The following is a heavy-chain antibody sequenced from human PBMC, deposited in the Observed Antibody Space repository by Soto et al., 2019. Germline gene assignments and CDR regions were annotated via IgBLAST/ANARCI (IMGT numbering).Heavy chain of an antibody. CDR3: AREPYGDSQYFDY. Sequence: PSGSLRLSCAASGFTVSSNYMSWVRQAPGKGLEWVANINEDGSEKYYVDSVKGRFTVSRDNSKNTIYLQANSLRAEDTAVYYCAREPYGDSQYFDYWGQGTPVTVSS. CDR1: GFTVSSNY. D-gene: IGHD2-21*02. V-gene: IGHV3-7*01. J-gene: IGHJ4*02. CDR2: INEDGSEK.